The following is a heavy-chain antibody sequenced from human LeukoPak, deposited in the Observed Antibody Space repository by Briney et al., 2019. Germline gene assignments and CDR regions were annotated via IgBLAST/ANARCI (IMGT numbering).Heavy chain of an antibody. V-gene: IGHV3-23*01. CDR3: AKDHYDSSGYYWDY. J-gene: IGHJ4*02. CDR2: ISGSGGST. CDR1: GFTFSSYA. Sequence: GGSLRLSCAASGFTFSSYAMSWVRQAPGKGLEWVSAISGSGGSTYYADSVKGRFTISRDNSKNTLYLQMNSLRAEDTAVYYCAKDHYDSSGYYWDYWGQGTLVTASS. D-gene: IGHD3-22*01.